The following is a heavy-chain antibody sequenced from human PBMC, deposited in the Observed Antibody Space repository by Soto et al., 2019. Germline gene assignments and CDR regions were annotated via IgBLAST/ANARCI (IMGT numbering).Heavy chain of an antibody. V-gene: IGHV3-30-3*01. CDR3: ARDGETWDMYNWFDP. CDR1: GFTFRSYA. J-gene: IGHJ5*02. Sequence: QVQLVDSGGGVVQPGRSLRLSCVASGFTFRSYAMYWVRQAPGKGLEWMALISYDGTNKYYADSVKGRFTISRDNSKNSRYLQMNCLRVEGTVVYYCARDGETWDMYNWFDPWGQGTLVTVSS. D-gene: IGHD3-10*01. CDR2: ISYDGTNK.